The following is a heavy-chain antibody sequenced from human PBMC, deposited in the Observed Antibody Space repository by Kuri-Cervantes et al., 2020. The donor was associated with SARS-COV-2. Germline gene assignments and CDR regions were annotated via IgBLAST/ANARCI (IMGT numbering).Heavy chain of an antibody. CDR2: ISVSGGDT. CDR3: ARDLANCSDTSCYNFGL. V-gene: IGHV3-23*01. Sequence: GGSLRLSCAASGFTFSSYAMAWVRQAPGKGLEWVSDISVSGGDTHYADSVRGRFTISRDNSKNTLYLQMNSLRAEDTAVYYCARDLANCSDTSCYNFGLWGQGTLVTVSS. D-gene: IGHD2-2*02. CDR1: GFTFSSYA. J-gene: IGHJ4*02.